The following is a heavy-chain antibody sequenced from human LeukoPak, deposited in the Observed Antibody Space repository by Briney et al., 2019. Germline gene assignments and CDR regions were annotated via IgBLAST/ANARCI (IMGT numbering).Heavy chain of an antibody. D-gene: IGHD3-10*01. CDR1: GFTFGDYD. CDR3: AKDRGSGHWYFDL. CDR2: ISWNSGSI. V-gene: IGHV3-9*03. Sequence: TGGSLRLSCAASGFTFGDYDMHWVRQAPGKGLEWVSGISWNSGSIGYADSVKGRFTISRDNAKNSLYLQMNSLRAEDMALYYCAKDRGSGHWYFDLWGRGSLVTVSS. J-gene: IGHJ2*01.